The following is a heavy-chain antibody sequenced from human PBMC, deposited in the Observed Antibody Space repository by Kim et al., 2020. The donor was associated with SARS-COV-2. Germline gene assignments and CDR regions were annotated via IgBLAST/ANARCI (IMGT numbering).Heavy chain of an antibody. J-gene: IGHJ6*02. V-gene: IGHV3-33*01. CDR3: ARDLSVGSGSYYLVYYYYGMDV. CDR2: IWYDGSNK. CDR1: GFTFSSYG. D-gene: IGHD3-10*01. Sequence: GGSLRLSCAASGFTFSSYGMHWVRQAPGKGLEWVAVIWYDGSNKYYADSVKGRFTISRDNSKNTLYLQMNSLRAEDTAVYYCARDLSVGSGSYYLVYYYYGMDVWGQGTTVTVSS.